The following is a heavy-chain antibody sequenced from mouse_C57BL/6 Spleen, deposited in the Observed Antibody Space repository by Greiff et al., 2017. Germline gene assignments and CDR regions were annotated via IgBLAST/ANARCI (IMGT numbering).Heavy chain of an antibody. CDR1: GYSFTDYN. J-gene: IGHJ2*01. CDR3: ARSGGNYGGDFDY. D-gene: IGHD2-1*01. Sequence: VQLKQPGPELVKPGASVKISCKASGYSFTDYNMNWVKQSNGQSLEWIGVIHPNYGTTSYNQKFKGKATLTVDPSSSTAYMQLNSLTAEDSAVYYCARSGGNYGGDFDYWGQGTTLTVSS. V-gene: IGHV1-39*01. CDR2: IHPNYGTT.